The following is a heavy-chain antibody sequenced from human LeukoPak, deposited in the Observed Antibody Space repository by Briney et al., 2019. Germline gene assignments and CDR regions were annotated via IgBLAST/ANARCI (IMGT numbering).Heavy chain of an antibody. J-gene: IGHJ6*03. CDR3: ARLRQQLGRRKYYYYYYMDV. CDR1: GGSISSSSYY. CDR2: IYYSGST. V-gene: IGHV4-39*07. D-gene: IGHD6-13*01. Sequence: PSETLSLTCTVSGGSISSSSYYWGWIRQPPGKGLEWIGSIYYSGSTYYNPSLKSRVTISVDTSKNQFSLKLSSVTAADTAVYYCARLRQQLGRRKYYYYYYMDVWGKGTTVTISS.